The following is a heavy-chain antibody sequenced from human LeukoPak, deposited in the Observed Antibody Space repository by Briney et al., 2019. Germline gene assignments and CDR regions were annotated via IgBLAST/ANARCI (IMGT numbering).Heavy chain of an antibody. Sequence: GGSLRLSCVASGFIFSGHYMEWVRQARGRGLEWVGRIRDKINSYTTEYAASVKGRFTISRDDSKNSMFLQMNSLKTEDTAVYYCARGYYYGSVTSSPFDYSGPGTPVTVSS. CDR3: ARGYYYGSVTSSPFDY. CDR1: GFIFSGHY. V-gene: IGHV3-72*01. J-gene: IGHJ4*02. CDR2: IRDKINSYTT. D-gene: IGHD3-10*01.